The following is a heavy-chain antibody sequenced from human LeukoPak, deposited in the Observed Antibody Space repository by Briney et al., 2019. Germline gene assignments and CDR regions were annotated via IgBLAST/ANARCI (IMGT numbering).Heavy chain of an antibody. D-gene: IGHD3-10*01. CDR1: GGSISSSSYS. CDR2: VYYSGST. CDR3: ARHLRFLYGSGSYYWGGFDY. V-gene: IGHV4-39*01. J-gene: IGHJ4*02. Sequence: SETLSLTCTVSGGSISSSSYSWGWIRQPPGKGLEWIGSVYYSGSTNYNPSLKSRVTISVDTSKNQFSLKLSSVTAADTAVYYCARHLRFLYGSGSYYWGGFDYWGQGTLVTVSS.